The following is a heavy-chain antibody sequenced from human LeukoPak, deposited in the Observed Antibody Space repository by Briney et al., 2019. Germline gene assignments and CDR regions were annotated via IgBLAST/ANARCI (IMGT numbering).Heavy chain of an antibody. Sequence: ASVKVSCKASGYTFTGYYMHWVRQAPGQGLEWMGWINPNSGGTNYAQKFQGRVTMTRGTSISTAYMELSRLRSDDTAVYYCARDGSGGGSCDYWGQGTLVTVSS. J-gene: IGHJ4*02. CDR2: INPNSGGT. CDR1: GYTFTGYY. V-gene: IGHV1-2*02. CDR3: ARDGSGGGSCDY. D-gene: IGHD2-15*01.